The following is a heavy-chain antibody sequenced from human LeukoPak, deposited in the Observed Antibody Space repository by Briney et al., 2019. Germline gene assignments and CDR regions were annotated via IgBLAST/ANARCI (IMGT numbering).Heavy chain of an antibody. CDR3: ARGGWSRQTIKHPDY. J-gene: IGHJ4*02. D-gene: IGHD6-19*01. V-gene: IGHV1-69*13. CDR1: GGTFSSYA. CDR2: IIPIFGTA. Sequence: SVKVSCKASGGTFSSYAISWVRQAPGQGLEWMGGIIPIFGTANYAQKFQGRVTITADESTSTAYMELSSLRSEDTAVYYCARGGWSRQTIKHPDYWGQGTLVTVSS.